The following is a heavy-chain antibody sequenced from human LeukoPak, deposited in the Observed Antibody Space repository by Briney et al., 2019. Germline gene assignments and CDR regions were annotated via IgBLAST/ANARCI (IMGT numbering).Heavy chain of an antibody. D-gene: IGHD1-26*01. CDR3: AKALDEGSGRHLDY. V-gene: IGHV3-43*01. CDR1: GFTFDDYT. CDR2: ISWDGGST. J-gene: IGHJ4*02. Sequence: RGSLRLSCAASGFTFDDYTMHWVRQAPGKGLEWVSLISWDGGSTYYADSVKGRFTISRDNSKNSLYLQMNSLRTEDTALYYCAKALDEGSGRHLDYWGQGTLVTVSS.